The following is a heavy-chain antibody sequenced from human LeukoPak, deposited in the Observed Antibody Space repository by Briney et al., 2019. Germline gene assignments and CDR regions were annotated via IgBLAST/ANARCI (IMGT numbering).Heavy chain of an antibody. J-gene: IGHJ4*02. CDR2: ISTSGNT. Sequence: GGSLRLSCAASGFTFSRYAMNWVRQVPGKGLEWVSLISTSGNTHYADSVNGRFTISRDNSKRTLYLHMDTLRVEDTAVYYCAKDLDSTNLYEGPEDFWGQGTLVTVSS. V-gene: IGHV3-23*01. CDR1: GFTFSRYA. D-gene: IGHD2/OR15-2a*01. CDR3: AKDLDSTNLYEGPEDF.